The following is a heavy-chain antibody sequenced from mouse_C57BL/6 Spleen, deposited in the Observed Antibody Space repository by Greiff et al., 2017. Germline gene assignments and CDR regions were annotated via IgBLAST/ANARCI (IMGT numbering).Heavy chain of an antibody. CDR3: AREETTVEYYYAMDY. CDR1: GYTFTSYW. Sequence: QVQLQQPGAELVKPGASVKLSCKASGYTFTSYWMHWVKQRPGQGLEWIGMIHPNSGSTNYNEKFKGKATLTADKSSSTAYMQLSSLTSEDSAVYFCAREETTVEYYYAMDYWGQGTSVTVSS. CDR2: IHPNSGST. D-gene: IGHD1-1*01. V-gene: IGHV1-64*01. J-gene: IGHJ4*01.